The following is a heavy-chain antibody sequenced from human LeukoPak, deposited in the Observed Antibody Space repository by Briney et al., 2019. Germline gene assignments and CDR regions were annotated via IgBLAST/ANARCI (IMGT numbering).Heavy chain of an antibody. CDR3: ARDKVVGATHFDY. V-gene: IGHV3-7*01. CDR1: QFNFSNYW. Sequence: GGSLRLSCAASQFNFSNYWMSWVRQAPGEGLEWVANIKQDGGEIYYVDSVKGRFTISRDNAKNSLSLQMNSLRAEDTAVYYCARDKVVGATHFDYWGQGTLVTVSS. J-gene: IGHJ4*02. CDR2: IKQDGGEI. D-gene: IGHD1-26*01.